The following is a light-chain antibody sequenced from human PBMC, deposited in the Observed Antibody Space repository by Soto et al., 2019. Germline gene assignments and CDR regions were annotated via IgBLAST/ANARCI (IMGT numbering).Light chain of an antibody. CDR1: QRIGTW. V-gene: IGKV1-5*01. Sequence: DIQMTQSPSTLSASVGDSVSITCRASQRIGTWLTWYQQKPGKVPKLLIYDASHLTSGVPSRFSGSGSGTEFTLSISSLQPGDFATYYCQHYYTYPCTFGQGTKVDIK. J-gene: IGKJ1*01. CDR2: DAS. CDR3: QHYYTYPCT.